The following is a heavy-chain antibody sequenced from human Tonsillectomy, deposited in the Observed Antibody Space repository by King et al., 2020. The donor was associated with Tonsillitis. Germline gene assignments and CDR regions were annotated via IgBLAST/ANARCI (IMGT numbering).Heavy chain of an antibody. Sequence: TLKESGPTLVKPAQTLTLTCTFSGFSLSTSGVGVGWIRQPPGKALEWLALIYWNDDKRYSPSLKSRLTITKDTSKNQVVLTMTNMDPVDTATYYCARSGHRNYYGSGSYADYWGQGTLVTVSS. CDR3: ARSGHRNYYGSGSYADY. CDR2: IYWNDDK. V-gene: IGHV2-5*01. J-gene: IGHJ4*02. CDR1: GFSLSTSGVG. D-gene: IGHD3-10*01.